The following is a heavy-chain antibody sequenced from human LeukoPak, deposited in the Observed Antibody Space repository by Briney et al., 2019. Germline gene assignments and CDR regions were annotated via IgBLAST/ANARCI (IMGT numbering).Heavy chain of an antibody. CDR2: IRSKAKSYAT. Sequence: PGGSLGLSCAASGFTFRGSAIHWVRQASGKGLEWVGRIRSKAKSYATAYAASVKGRFTISRDDSKNTAYLQMNSLKTEDTAVYYCTTNYDYVWGSYRYDLASFAWGQGTLVTVSS. CDR3: TTNYDYVWGSYRYDLASFA. CDR1: GFTFRGSA. D-gene: IGHD3-16*02. V-gene: IGHV3-73*01. J-gene: IGHJ4*02.